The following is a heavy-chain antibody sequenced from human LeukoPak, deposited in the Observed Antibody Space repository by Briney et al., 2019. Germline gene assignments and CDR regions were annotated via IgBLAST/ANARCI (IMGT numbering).Heavy chain of an antibody. Sequence: GGSLRLSCAASGFTFSSYSMNWVRQAPGKGLEWVSSISSSSGYIYYADSVKGRFTISRDNAKNSLYLQMNSLRAEDTAVYYCARVGYSSGHYFDYWGQGTLVTVSS. CDR2: ISSSSGYI. J-gene: IGHJ4*02. D-gene: IGHD6-19*01. V-gene: IGHV3-21*01. CDR1: GFTFSSYS. CDR3: ARVGYSSGHYFDY.